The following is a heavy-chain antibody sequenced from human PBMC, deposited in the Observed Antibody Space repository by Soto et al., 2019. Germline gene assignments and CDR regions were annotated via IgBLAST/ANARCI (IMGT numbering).Heavy chain of an antibody. D-gene: IGHD5-18*01. J-gene: IGHJ4*02. Sequence: LGESLKISCNASGYTFTNNWISWVRQKPGQGLEWMGRIDPSDSRTKYNPSFEGHVTISIDKSINTAFLQWSSLRASDTAVYFCARRRGYSYDFDYWRQGPLVTVSS. V-gene: IGHV5-10-1*01. CDR2: IDPSDSRT. CDR1: GYTFTNNW. CDR3: ARRRGYSYDFDY.